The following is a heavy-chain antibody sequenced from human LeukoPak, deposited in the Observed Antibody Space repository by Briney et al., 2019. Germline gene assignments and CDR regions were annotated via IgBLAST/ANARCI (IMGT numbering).Heavy chain of an antibody. CDR2: INGRGIT. CDR1: GFTFSSYT. V-gene: IGHV3-23*01. J-gene: IGHJ4*02. CDR3: AKERQTGDYFTSDY. Sequence: PGGSLRLSCTASGFTFSSYTMSWARQAPGEGLEWLSAINGRGITYYAGSVKGRFTISRDNSENTLYLQMNSLTVDDTAVYFCAKERQTGDYFTSDYWGQGTLVTVSS. D-gene: IGHD4-17*01.